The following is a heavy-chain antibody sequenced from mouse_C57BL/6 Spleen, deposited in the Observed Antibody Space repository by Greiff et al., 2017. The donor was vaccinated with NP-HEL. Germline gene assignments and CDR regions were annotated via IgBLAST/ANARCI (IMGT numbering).Heavy chain of an antibody. CDR2: IRLKSDNYAT. CDR3: TAYTDADY. V-gene: IGHV6-3*01. CDR1: GFTFSNYW. D-gene: IGHD1-1*01. J-gene: IGHJ2*01. Sequence: EVKLVESGGGLVQPGGSMKLSCVASGFTFSNYWMNWVRQSPEKGLEWVAQIRLKSDNYATHYAESVKGRFTISRDDSKSSVYLQMNNLRAEDTGIYYCTAYTDADYWGQGTTLTVSS.